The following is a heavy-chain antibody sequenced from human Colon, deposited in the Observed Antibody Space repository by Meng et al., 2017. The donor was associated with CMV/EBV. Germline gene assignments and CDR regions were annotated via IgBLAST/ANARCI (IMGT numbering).Heavy chain of an antibody. V-gene: IGHV3-74*01. Sequence: GESLKISCAASGFTFSNYWMHWVRQAPGKGLVWVSRINSDGTTISYADSVRGRFTISRDNAKNTLSLQMNSLRAEDTAVYYRVRAGDGGSYLDYWGQGDLVTVSS. CDR1: GFTFSNYW. CDR2: INSDGTTI. D-gene: IGHD1-26*01. CDR3: VRAGDGGSYLDY. J-gene: IGHJ4*02.